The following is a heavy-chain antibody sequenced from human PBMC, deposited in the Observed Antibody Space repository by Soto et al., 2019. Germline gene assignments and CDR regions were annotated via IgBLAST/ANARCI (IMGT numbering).Heavy chain of an antibody. CDR1: GFIFSNYG. V-gene: IGHV3-30*03. J-gene: IGHJ4*01. D-gene: IGHD6-19*01. CDR3: ATAVAGAY. Sequence: QVPLVESGGDVVQPGRSLRLSCAASGFIFSNYGMHWVRQAPGKGLEWLAIISNDGTDKFYADSVKGRFSVSRDNSKSTLSLQMNSLRSDDTALYYCATAVAGAYWGHGTLVTVSS. CDR2: ISNDGTDK.